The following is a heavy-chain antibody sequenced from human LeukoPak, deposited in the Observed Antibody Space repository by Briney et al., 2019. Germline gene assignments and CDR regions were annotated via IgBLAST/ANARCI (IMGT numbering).Heavy chain of an antibody. CDR3: ARDPSSTVGGDYYYYMDV. D-gene: IGHD4-11*01. CDR1: GDSVRGNNY. CDR2: IHYSGNT. Sequence: SETLSLACTVSGDSVRGNNYWAWIRQPPGKGLEWIATIHYSGNTYYNPSLKSRVTISVDTSRTQISLKVNSVTAADTAVYYCARDPSSTVGGDYYYYMDVWGKGTTVTVSS. V-gene: IGHV4-38-2*02. J-gene: IGHJ6*03.